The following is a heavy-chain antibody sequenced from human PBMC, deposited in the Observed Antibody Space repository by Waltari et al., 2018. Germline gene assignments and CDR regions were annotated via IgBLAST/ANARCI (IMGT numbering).Heavy chain of an antibody. J-gene: IGHJ4*02. D-gene: IGHD3-22*01. CDR1: GFTFSSYA. Sequence: EVQLLESGGGLVQPGGSLSLSCAASGFTFSSYAMRWVRQAPGKGLEWVSAISGSGGSTYYADSVKGRFTISRDNSKNTLYLQMNSLRAEDTAVYYCAKDRMGMYYYDSSGNYWGQGTLVTVSS. V-gene: IGHV3-23*01. CDR2: ISGSGGST. CDR3: AKDRMGMYYYDSSGNY.